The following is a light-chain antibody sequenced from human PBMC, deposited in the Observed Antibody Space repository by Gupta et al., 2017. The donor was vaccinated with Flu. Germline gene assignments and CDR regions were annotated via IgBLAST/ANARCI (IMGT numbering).Light chain of an antibody. CDR3: MQARQSPPT. CDR2: LGS. CDR1: QNLLHSNGYNY. V-gene: IGKV2-28*01. Sequence: EIVMTQSALSLPVTPGEPASISCKSSQNLLHSNGYNYLDWYLQRPGQSPQLLIYLGSNRASGVPDRFSGSGSGTDFTVKISRVEAEDVGVYYCMQARQSPPTFGGGTKVEIK. J-gene: IGKJ4*01.